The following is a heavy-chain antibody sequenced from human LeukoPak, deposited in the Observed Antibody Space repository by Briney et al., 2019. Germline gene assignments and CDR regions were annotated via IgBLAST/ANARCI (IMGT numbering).Heavy chain of an antibody. CDR1: GYTFTDYY. Sequence: ASVKVSCKASGYTFTDYYIHWVRQAPGQAPECVGWINPHSGGTNYAQRFRGRVTMTRDTSLNEAYMELSGLTVDDTAVFYCARVYRQYDGFDVWGQGTPVIVSS. V-gene: IGHV1-2*02. J-gene: IGHJ3*01. CDR2: INPHSGGT. CDR3: ARVYRQYDGFDV. D-gene: IGHD1-26*01.